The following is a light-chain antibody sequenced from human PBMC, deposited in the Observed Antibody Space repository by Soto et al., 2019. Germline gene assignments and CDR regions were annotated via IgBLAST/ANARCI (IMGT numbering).Light chain of an antibody. Sequence: EIVSTQSPGTLSLSPGERATLSCRASQIISTNFLAWYQQKPGQAPRLLMFDASRRATGIPDRISGSGSGTDFTLTISRLEPEDFAVYYCQQYGTSPYTFGQGTKLEIK. CDR1: QIISTNF. CDR2: DAS. V-gene: IGKV3-20*01. CDR3: QQYGTSPYT. J-gene: IGKJ2*01.